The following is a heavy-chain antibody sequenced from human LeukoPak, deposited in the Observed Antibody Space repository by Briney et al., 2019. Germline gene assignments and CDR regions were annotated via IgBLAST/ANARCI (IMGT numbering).Heavy chain of an antibody. CDR2: IYCSGST. CDR1: GGSISSSSYY. J-gene: IGHJ3*02. Sequence: SQTLSLTCTVSGGSISSSSYYWGWIRQPPGKGVEWIGSIYCSGSTYYNPSLKSRVTISVNTSKSQFSLKLSSVTAADTALYYCAGPLGVTFFGVVTYQVAFDIWGRGTMVTVSS. D-gene: IGHD3-3*01. CDR3: AGPLGVTFFGVVTYQVAFDI. V-gene: IGHV4-39*01.